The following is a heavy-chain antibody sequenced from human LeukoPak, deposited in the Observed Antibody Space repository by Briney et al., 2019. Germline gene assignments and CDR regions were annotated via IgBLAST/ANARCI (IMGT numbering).Heavy chain of an antibody. CDR3: GRHVQAPSFDP. V-gene: IGHV4-61*03. CDR1: GGSVSSGSYY. CDR2: MYYSGST. D-gene: IGHD1-1*01. Sequence: PSETLSLTCTVSGGSVSSGSYYWSWIRQPPGKGLEWIGYMYYSGSTNYNPSLKSRVTISADTSTNHFSLKLTSVTAADTAVYYCGRHVQAPSFDPWGQGTLVTVSS. J-gene: IGHJ5*02.